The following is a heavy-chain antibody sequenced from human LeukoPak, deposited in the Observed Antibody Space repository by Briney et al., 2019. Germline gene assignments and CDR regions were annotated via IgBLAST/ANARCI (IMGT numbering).Heavy chain of an antibody. V-gene: IGHV5-51*01. D-gene: IGHD5-18*01. J-gene: IGHJ4*02. CDR3: ARPKTLGGYNYEFEF. CDR1: GYSSPNYW. CDR2: VYPATSDT. Sequence: GESLKISCKGSGYSSPNYWIGWVRQMPGKGLEWIGIVYPATSDTTYSPSFQGQVTISADKSSSTAYLQWSSLKASDTAIYYCARPKTLGGYNYEFEFWGQGTLVTVSS.